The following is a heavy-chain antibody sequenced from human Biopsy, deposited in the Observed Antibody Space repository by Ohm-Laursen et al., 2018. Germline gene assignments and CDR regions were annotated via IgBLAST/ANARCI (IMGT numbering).Heavy chain of an antibody. CDR3: TRGGGGKIYGL. V-gene: IGHV4-31*03. J-gene: IGHJ4*02. Sequence: SETLSLTCTVSGVSINTGGYYRTWIRQPPGTGLEWIGYIHYSGNTLYNPSLKSRLTISVDTSRNQFSLKLTSVTAADTALYYCTRGGGGKIYGLWGQGTLVTVSS. CDR1: GVSINTGGYY. D-gene: IGHD3-16*01. CDR2: IHYSGNT.